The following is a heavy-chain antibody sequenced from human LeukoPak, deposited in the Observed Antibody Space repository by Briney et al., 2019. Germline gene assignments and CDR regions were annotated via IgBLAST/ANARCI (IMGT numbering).Heavy chain of an antibody. CDR2: IAYDGSKK. V-gene: IGHV3-30*04. D-gene: IGHD3-16*01. CDR3: AREGDDYGDATSVFDY. CDR1: GFTFSSYV. J-gene: IGHJ4*02. Sequence: GGSLRLSCAASGFTFSSYVMHWVRQAPGKGLEWVAVIAYDGSKKYYADSVKGRFTISRDNSKNGLYLQMNSLRVEDTAVYYCAREGDDYGDATSVFDYWGQGTLVTVSS.